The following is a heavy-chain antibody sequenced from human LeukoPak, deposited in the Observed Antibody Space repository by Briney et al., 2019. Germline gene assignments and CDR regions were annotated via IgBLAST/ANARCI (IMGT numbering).Heavy chain of an antibody. J-gene: IGHJ4*02. CDR1: GGSFSGYY. CDR3: ARGPCLWASCYTRFDY. Sequence: SETLSLTCAVYGGSFSGYYWSWIRQPPGKGLEWIGEINHSGSTNYNPSLKSRVTISVDTSKNQFSLKLSSVTAADTAVYYCARGPCLWASCYTRFDYWGQGTLVTVSS. V-gene: IGHV4-34*01. CDR2: INHSGST. D-gene: IGHD2-2*02.